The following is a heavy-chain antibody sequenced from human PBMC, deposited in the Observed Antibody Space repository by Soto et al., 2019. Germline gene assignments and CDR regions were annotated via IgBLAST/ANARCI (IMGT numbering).Heavy chain of an antibody. D-gene: IGHD3-22*01. CDR3: AREFYSDSTGYHLTGYFHY. Sequence: PGGSLRLSCAASGFSFSGYSMNWVRQAPGKGLEWVSFITGSSNYIYYADSVKGRFTISRDNAKDSLYLQMNSLGAEDTAVYYCAREFYSDSTGYHLTGYFHYWGQGTLVTVSS. J-gene: IGHJ1*01. CDR1: GFSFSGYS. CDR2: ITGSSNYI. V-gene: IGHV3-21*01.